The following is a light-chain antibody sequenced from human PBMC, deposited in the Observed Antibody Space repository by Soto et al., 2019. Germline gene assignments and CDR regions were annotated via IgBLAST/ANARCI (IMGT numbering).Light chain of an antibody. J-gene: IGKJ4*01. Sequence: EIVLTQSPGTLSLSPGERATLSCRASQRVSTNYLAWYQQKPGQAPRLLIYDASSRATGIPDRFSGSGSGTDFTLTISRLEPEDFAVYYCQQYGSSPLTFGGGTKVEIK. CDR3: QQYGSSPLT. CDR2: DAS. V-gene: IGKV3-20*01. CDR1: QRVSTNY.